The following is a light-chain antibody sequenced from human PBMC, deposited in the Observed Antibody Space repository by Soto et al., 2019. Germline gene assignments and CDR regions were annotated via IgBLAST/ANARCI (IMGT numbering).Light chain of an antibody. J-gene: IGKJ1*01. CDR2: LGS. CDR3: MQALQTPWT. V-gene: IGKV2-28*01. CDR1: QSLLHSNGYNY. Sequence: DIVMIQSPLSLPVTPGEPASISCRSSQSLLHSNGYNYLDWYLQKPGQSPQLLIYLGSNRASGVPDRFSGSGSGTDFTLKISRVEAEDVGVYYCMQALQTPWTFGQGTKV.